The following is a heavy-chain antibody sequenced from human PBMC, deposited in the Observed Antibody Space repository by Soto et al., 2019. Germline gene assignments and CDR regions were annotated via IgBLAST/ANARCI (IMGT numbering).Heavy chain of an antibody. CDR3: ARGGGWYDY. Sequence: SETLSLTCSVSGGSISSYYWSWIRQPPGKGLEWIGYIYSSGDTNYNPSLKSRVTISVDTSKNQFSLKLNSMTAADTAVYYRARGGGWYDYWGQGTLVTVSS. CDR2: IYSSGDT. J-gene: IGHJ4*02. V-gene: IGHV4-59*01. CDR1: GGSISSYY. D-gene: IGHD6-19*01.